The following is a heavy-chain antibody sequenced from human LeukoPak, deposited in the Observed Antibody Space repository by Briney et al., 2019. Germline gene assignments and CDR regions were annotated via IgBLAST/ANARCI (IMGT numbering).Heavy chain of an antibody. V-gene: IGHV4-59*01. CDR2: IYYSGST. CDR1: GGSFSGYY. CDR3: ARDSSGYYFDY. D-gene: IGHD3-22*01. Sequence: KPSETLSLTCAVYGGSFSGYYWSWIRQPPGKGLEWIGYIYYSGSTNYNPSLKSRVTISVDMSKNQFSLKLSSVTAADTAVYYCARDSSGYYFDYWGQGTLVTVSS. J-gene: IGHJ4*02.